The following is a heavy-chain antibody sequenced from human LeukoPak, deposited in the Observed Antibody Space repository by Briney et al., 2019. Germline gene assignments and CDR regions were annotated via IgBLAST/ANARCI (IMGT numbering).Heavy chain of an antibody. CDR3: ARGLYCSSSTSCYDYGMDV. V-gene: IGHV1-69*10. CDR1: GGTFRSYG. D-gene: IGHD2-2*01. J-gene: IGHJ6*02. Sequence: SVKVSCKTSGGTFRSYGLNWVRQAPGQGLEWMGGFIPILGIPKYAQNLQGRVTITADESTSTGYMGLSSLRYEDTAVYYCARGLYCSSSTSCYDYGMDVWGQGTTVTVSS. CDR2: FIPILGIP.